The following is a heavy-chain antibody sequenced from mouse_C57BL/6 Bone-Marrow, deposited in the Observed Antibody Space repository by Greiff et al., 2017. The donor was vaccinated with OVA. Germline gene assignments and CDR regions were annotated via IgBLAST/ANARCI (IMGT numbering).Heavy chain of an antibody. D-gene: IGHD2-4*01. Sequence: VQLQQSGAELARPGASVKLSCKASGYTFTSYGISWVKQRTGQGLEWIGEIYPRSGNTYYNEKFKGKATLTADKSSSTAYMQLSSLTSEDSAVYYCARRGTYYDLLDWGQGTLVTVSA. J-gene: IGHJ3*01. V-gene: IGHV1-81*01. CDR1: GYTFTSYG. CDR3: ARRGTYYDLLD. CDR2: IYPRSGNT.